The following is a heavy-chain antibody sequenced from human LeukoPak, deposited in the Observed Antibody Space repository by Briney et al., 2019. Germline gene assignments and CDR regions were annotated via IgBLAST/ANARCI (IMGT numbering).Heavy chain of an antibody. Sequence: GGSLRLSCAASGFTVSNKYMTWVRQAPGKGLESVSLIYSGGSTYYADSVKGRFTISRDNSKNTLYLQMNNLRAEDAAVYYCARPHCGGGSCYLDYWGQGTLVTVSS. D-gene: IGHD2-15*01. J-gene: IGHJ4*02. CDR3: ARPHCGGGSCYLDY. CDR2: IYSGGST. CDR1: GFTVSNKY. V-gene: IGHV3-53*01.